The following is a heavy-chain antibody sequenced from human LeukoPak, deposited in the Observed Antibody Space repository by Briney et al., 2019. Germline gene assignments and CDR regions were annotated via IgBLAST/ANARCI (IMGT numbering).Heavy chain of an antibody. Sequence: PSETLSLTCTVSGGSISSGSYYWSWIRQPAGKGLEWIGRIYTSGSTNYNPSLKSRVTMSVDTSKNQFSLKLSSVTAADTAVYYCARVAEAAAGDYYYYYMDVWGKGATVTISS. D-gene: IGHD6-13*01. CDR1: GGSISSGSYY. V-gene: IGHV4-61*02. J-gene: IGHJ6*03. CDR2: IYTSGST. CDR3: ARVAEAAAGDYYYYYMDV.